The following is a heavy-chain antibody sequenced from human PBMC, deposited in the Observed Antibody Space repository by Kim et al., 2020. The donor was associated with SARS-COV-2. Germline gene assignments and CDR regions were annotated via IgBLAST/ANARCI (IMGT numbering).Heavy chain of an antibody. CDR1: GFTVSSNY. D-gene: IGHD5-12*01. J-gene: IGHJ4*02. Sequence: GGSLRLSCAASGFTVSSNYMSWVRQAPGKGLEWVSVIYSGGRTYYADSVKGRFTISRDNSKNTLYLQMNSLRAEDTAVYYCARGAIYSGYELDYWGQGTLVTVSS. CDR2: IYSGGRT. CDR3: ARGAIYSGYELDY. V-gene: IGHV3-53*01.